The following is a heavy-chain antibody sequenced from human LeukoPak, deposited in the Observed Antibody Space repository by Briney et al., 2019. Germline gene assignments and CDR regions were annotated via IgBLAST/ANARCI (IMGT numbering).Heavy chain of an antibody. V-gene: IGHV1-2*02. CDR3: ARADSSTLFES. Sequence: GASVKVSCKASGYTFIDYYIHWVRQAPGQGLEWMGWVNPNSGGTDYAQRFQGRVTMTRDTSISTAYMELSRLRSDDTAVYYCARADSSTLFESWGQGTLVTVSS. J-gene: IGHJ4*02. CDR2: VNPNSGGT. D-gene: IGHD2-2*01. CDR1: GYTFIDYY.